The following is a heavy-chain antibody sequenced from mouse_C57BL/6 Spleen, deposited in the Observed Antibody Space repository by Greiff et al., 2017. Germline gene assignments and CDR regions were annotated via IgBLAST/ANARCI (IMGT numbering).Heavy chain of an antibody. CDR2: IYPNNGGN. V-gene: IGHV1-34*01. J-gene: IGHJ2*01. CDR3: ARGENYYGSRGVYFDY. CDR1: GYTFTDYY. D-gene: IGHD1-1*01. Sequence: EVQLQQSGPELVKPGASVKMSCKASGYTFTDYYMHWVKQSHGKSLEWIGYIYPNNGGNGSNQKFKGKATLTVSKSSSTAYMELRNLTSEDSAGYYCARGENYYGSRGVYFDYWGQGTTLTVSS.